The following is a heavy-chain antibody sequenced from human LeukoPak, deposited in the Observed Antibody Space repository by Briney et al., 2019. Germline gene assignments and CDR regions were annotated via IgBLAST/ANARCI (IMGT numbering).Heavy chain of an antibody. D-gene: IGHD2-15*01. V-gene: IGHV1-69*13. CDR3: ASERGGYMDV. Sequence: SVKVSCKASGYTFTSYAMHWVRQAPGQGLEWMGGIIPIFGTANYAQKFQGRVTITADESTSTAYMELSSLRSEDTAVYYCASERGGYMDVWGKGTTVTVSS. CDR1: GYTFTSYA. CDR2: IIPIFGTA. J-gene: IGHJ6*03.